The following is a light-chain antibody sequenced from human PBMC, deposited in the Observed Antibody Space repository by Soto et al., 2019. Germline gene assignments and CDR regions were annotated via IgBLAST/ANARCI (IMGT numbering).Light chain of an antibody. Sequence: QSVLTQPPSVSGAPGQRVTISYTGSSSNIGTGYDVHWYQQLPGTAPKLLIYDNSNRPSGVPDRFSGSKSGTSASLAITGLQAEDEADYYCQSYDSSLSGYVFGTGTKLTVL. J-gene: IGLJ1*01. CDR1: SSNIGTGYD. CDR2: DNS. V-gene: IGLV1-40*01. CDR3: QSYDSSLSGYV.